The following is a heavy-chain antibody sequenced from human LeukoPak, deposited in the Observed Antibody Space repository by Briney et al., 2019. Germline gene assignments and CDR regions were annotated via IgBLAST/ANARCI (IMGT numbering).Heavy chain of an antibody. J-gene: IGHJ4*02. V-gene: IGHV4-34*01. CDR2: INHSGST. CDR1: GGSFSGYY. CDR3: ARGRRYCSWTSCLYYFDY. Sequence: SETLSLTCAVYGGSFSGYYWSWIRQPPGKGLEWIGEINHSGSTNYNPSLKSRVTISVDTSKNQFSLKLSSVTAAVTAVYYCARGRRYCSWTSCLYYFDYWGQGTLVTVSS. D-gene: IGHD2-2*01.